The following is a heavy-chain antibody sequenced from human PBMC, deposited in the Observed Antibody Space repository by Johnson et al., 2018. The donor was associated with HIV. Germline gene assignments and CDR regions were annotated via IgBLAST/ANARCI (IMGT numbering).Heavy chain of an antibody. CDR3: ARGVDSSSWYGAFDI. CDR2: INHSGDGT. V-gene: IGHV3-23*04. J-gene: IGHJ3*02. CDR1: GFTFSSYD. Sequence: VQLVESGGGLVQRGGSLRFSCAASGFTFSSYDMHWVRQATGKGLEWVSAINHSGDGTYSADSVKGRFTVSRDNSKNMLYLQMNSLRAEDTAVYYCARGVDSSSWYGAFDIWGQGTMVTVSS. D-gene: IGHD6-13*01.